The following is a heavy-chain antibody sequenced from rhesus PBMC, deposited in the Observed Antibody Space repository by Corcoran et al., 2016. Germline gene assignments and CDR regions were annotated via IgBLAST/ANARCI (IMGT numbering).Heavy chain of an antibody. CDR3: AIPVLWSGYYHVDV. CDR2: IYGSSGGT. CDR1: GGSFSSYW. Sequence: QVQLQESGPGLVTPSEPLSLTCAVSGGSFSSYWWGWIRQPPGKGLEWIGSIYGSSGGTEYNPSLKSRATISRDTSKNQFSLKLSSVTAADTAVYYCAIPVLWSGYYHVDVWGRGVLVTVSS. J-gene: IGHJ5-2*02. V-gene: IGHV4-160*01. D-gene: IGHD3-3*01.